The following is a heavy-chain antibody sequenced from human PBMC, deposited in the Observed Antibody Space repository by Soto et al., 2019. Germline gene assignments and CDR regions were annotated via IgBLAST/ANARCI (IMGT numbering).Heavy chain of an antibody. D-gene: IGHD2-2*01. CDR3: ARAYCSSTSCTPTGY. Sequence: SVKVSCKASGGTFSSYTISWVRQAPGQGLEWMGRIIPILGIANYAQKFQGRVTITADKSTSTAYMELSSLRSEDTAVYYCARAYCSSTSCTPTGYWGQGTLVTVSS. CDR2: IIPILGIA. J-gene: IGHJ4*02. V-gene: IGHV1-69*02. CDR1: GGTFSSYT.